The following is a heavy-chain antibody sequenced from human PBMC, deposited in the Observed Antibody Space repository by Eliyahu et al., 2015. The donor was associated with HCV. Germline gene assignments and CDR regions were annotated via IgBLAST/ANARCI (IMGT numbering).Heavy chain of an antibody. CDR2: INPNSGDX. V-gene: IGHV1-2*06. CDR1: GXTFPAXY. CDR3: AIIYSGEDGGFFDY. D-gene: IGHD3-10*02. Sequence: QVQLVQSGAEVRKPGASXTVSCKASGXTFPAXYMNWVRQAPGQGLEWMGRINPNSGDXNYTQNFQGRVTMTRDTSISTAYMELSRLTSDDTAVYYCAIIYSGEDGGFFDYWGQGTLVTVSS. J-gene: IGHJ4*02.